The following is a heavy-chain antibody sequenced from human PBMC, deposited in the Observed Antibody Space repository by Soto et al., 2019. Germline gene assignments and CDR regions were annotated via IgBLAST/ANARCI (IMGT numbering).Heavy chain of an antibody. J-gene: IGHJ5*02. CDR1: GYTFSNSG. V-gene: IGHV1-18*01. D-gene: IGHD2-8*01. Sequence: QVQLVQSGPEVKKPGASVKVSCKASGYTFSNSGFSWMRQDPGQGLEWMGWISTYNGNTNYAQKFQGRLSMTTDTSTSTAFMELRTLRSDDTAVYYCARDEYNNGRNWLNPWGQGTLVTVTS. CDR2: ISTYNGNT. CDR3: ARDEYNNGRNWLNP.